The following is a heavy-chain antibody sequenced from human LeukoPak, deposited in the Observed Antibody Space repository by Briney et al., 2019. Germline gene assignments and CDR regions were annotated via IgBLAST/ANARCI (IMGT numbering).Heavy chain of an antibody. CDR1: GFTFSSYE. Sequence: GGSLRLSCAASGFTFSSYEMNWVRQAPGKGLEWVAVISYDGSNKYYADSVKGRFTISRDNSKNTLYLQMNSLRAEDTAVYYCARAELHYFDYWGQGTLVTVSS. D-gene: IGHD1-7*01. CDR3: ARAELHYFDY. J-gene: IGHJ4*02. V-gene: IGHV3-30*04. CDR2: ISYDGSNK.